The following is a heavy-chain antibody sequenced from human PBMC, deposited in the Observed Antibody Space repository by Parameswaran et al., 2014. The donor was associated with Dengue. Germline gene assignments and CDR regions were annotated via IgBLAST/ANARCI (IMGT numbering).Heavy chain of an antibody. D-gene: IGHD1-26*01. J-gene: IGHJ4*02. V-gene: IGHV4-31*03. Sequence: ASETLSLTCTVSGGSISSGGYYWSWIRQHPGKGLEWIGYIYYSGSTYYNPSLKSRVTISVDTSKNQFSLKLSSVTAADTAVYYCARDRTLVGATDYWGQGTLVTVSS. CDR1: GGSISSGGYY. CDR3: ARDRTLVGATDY. CDR2: IYYSGST.